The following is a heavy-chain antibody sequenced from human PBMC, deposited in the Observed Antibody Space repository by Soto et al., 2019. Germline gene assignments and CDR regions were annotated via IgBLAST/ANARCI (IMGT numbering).Heavy chain of an antibody. CDR2: IIPILGIA. D-gene: IGHD2-2*01. CDR1: GGTFSSYT. J-gene: IGHJ6*02. V-gene: IGHV1-69*02. Sequence: QVQLVQYGAEVKKPGSSVKVSCKASGGTFSSYTISWVRQAPGQGLEWMGRIIPILGIANYAQKFQGRVTITADKSTSTAYMELSSLRSEDTAVYYCAVGYCSSTSCLNYYYYYGMDVWGQGTTVTVSS. CDR3: AVGYCSSTSCLNYYYYYGMDV.